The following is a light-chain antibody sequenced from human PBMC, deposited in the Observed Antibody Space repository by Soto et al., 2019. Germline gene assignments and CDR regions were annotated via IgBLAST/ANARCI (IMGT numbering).Light chain of an antibody. CDR1: SGHSNYA. CDR3: QTWGSGAVI. CDR2: LHGDGSH. Sequence: QLVLTQAPSASASLGASVKLTCTLSSGHSNYAIAWHQQQPEKGPRYLMKLHGDGSHSKGDEISDRFSGSSTGAERYLPISSLQSDDEADYYWQTWGSGAVIFGGGTKLTVL. V-gene: IGLV4-69*01. J-gene: IGLJ2*01.